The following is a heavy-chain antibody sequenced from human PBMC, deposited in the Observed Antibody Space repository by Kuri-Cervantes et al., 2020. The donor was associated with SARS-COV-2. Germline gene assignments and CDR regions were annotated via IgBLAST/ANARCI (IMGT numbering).Heavy chain of an antibody. CDR2: ISGSGGST. V-gene: IGHV3-23*01. J-gene: IGHJ4*02. CDR1: GFTFSSYA. Sequence: GGSLRLSCAASGFTFSSYAMSWARQAPGKGLEWVSAISGSGGSTYYADSVKGRFTISRDNSKNTLYLQMNSLRAEDTAVYYCARGGDIGHYPFDFWGQGILVTVSS. D-gene: IGHD3-22*01. CDR3: ARGGDIGHYPFDF.